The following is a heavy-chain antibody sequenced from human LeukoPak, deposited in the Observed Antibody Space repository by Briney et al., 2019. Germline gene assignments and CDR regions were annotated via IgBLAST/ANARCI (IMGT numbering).Heavy chain of an antibody. CDR1: GFTFSSYA. CDR3: ARCYDFWSGYYYGGMDV. V-gene: IGHV3-30*04. Sequence: PGGSLRLSCAASGFTFSSYAMHWVRQAPGKGLEWVAVISYDGSNKYYADSVKGRFTISRDNSKNTLYPQMNSLRAEDTAVYYCARCYDFWSGYYYGGMDVWGQGTTVTVSS. J-gene: IGHJ6*02. D-gene: IGHD3-3*01. CDR2: ISYDGSNK.